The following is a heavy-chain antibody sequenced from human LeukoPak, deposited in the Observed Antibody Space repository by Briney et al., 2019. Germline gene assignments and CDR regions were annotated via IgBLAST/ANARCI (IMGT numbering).Heavy chain of an antibody. D-gene: IGHD3-3*01. CDR1: GFTFSSYA. Sequence: GGSLRLSCAASGFTFSSYAMSWVRQAPGKGLEWVSAISGSGGSTYYADSVKGRFTISRDNSKNTLYLQMNSLRAEDTAVYYCAKQSITIFGVVKWFDPWGQGTLVTVSS. CDR3: AKQSITIFGVVKWFDP. CDR2: ISGSGGST. V-gene: IGHV3-23*01. J-gene: IGHJ5*02.